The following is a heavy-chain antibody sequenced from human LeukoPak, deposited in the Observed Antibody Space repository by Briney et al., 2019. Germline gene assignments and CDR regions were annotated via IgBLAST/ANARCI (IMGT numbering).Heavy chain of an antibody. J-gene: IGHJ4*02. D-gene: IGHD2-15*01. CDR2: ISYDGSDK. Sequence: GGSLRLSCAASGFTFSYYGIHWVRQAPGKGLEWVAVISYDGSDKYYADSVKGRFTISRDNSKNSLYLQMNSLRAEDTAVYYCARVVGPGSGYLDYWGQGTLVTVSS. CDR1: GFTFSYYG. V-gene: IGHV3-30*03. CDR3: ARVVGPGSGYLDY.